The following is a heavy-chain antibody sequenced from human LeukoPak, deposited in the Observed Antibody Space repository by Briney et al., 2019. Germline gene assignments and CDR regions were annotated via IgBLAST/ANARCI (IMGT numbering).Heavy chain of an antibody. CDR1: GFTFSTCA. CDR2: IRESGGVT. V-gene: IGHV3-23*01. D-gene: IGHD6-19*01. Sequence: GGSLRLSCAASGFTFSTCAMSWVRQAPGKGLEWVSGIRESGGVTYYADSVKGRFTISRDNSKDTLYLQMNSLRAEDTAIYYCAKAPSVAVTGNEFDYWGQGTLVTVSS. CDR3: AKAPSVAVTGNEFDY. J-gene: IGHJ4*02.